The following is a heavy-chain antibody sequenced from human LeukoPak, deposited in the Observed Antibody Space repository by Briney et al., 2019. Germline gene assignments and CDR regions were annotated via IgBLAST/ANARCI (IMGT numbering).Heavy chain of an antibody. Sequence: GGSLRLSCAASGFTLSHFGMNWVRQAPGKGLEWISYISSSSTTIYYADSVNGRFAISRDNAKNSLSLQMNSLRAEDTAVYYCARNDYDFWSGYHYWGQGTLVTVSS. CDR1: GFTLSHFG. J-gene: IGHJ4*02. CDR3: ARNDYDFWSGYHY. CDR2: ISSSSTTI. V-gene: IGHV3-48*04. D-gene: IGHD3-3*01.